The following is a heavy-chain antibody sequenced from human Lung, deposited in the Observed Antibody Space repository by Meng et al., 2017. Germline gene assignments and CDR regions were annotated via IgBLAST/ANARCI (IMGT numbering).Heavy chain of an antibody. CDR1: GDSITRSSYY. V-gene: IGHV4-39*07. CDR3: ASDYTTFYRSVGYMFGF. Sequence: SETLSLTCTVSGDSITRSSYYWAWVRQAPGKRLEWIGSVYETGTTSYNPSLQRRVTISIETSENHFSLKLASVTAADTAIYYCASDYTTFYRSVGYMFGFWGQGTLVTVSS. J-gene: IGHJ4*02. D-gene: IGHD2/OR15-2a*01. CDR2: VYETGTT.